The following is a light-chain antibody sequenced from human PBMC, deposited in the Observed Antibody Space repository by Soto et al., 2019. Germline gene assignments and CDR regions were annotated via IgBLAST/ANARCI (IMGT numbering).Light chain of an antibody. CDR3: QQHASSPLT. Sequence: EIVLTQSPGTLSLSSGERATLSCRASQSVRSNYLAWYQQKPGQAPRLLIYGASSRATGIPDRFGGSGSGTYFTITISRLEPEDSTVYYCQQHASSPLTFGGGTKVEIK. CDR1: QSVRSNY. J-gene: IGKJ4*01. CDR2: GAS. V-gene: IGKV3-20*01.